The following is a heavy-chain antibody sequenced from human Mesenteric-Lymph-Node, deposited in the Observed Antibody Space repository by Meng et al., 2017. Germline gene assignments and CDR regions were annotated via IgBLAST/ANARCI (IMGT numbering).Heavy chain of an antibody. J-gene: IGHJ4*02. V-gene: IGHV3-23*01. CDR3: ASSTPARWAGGNIAGLWRY. Sequence: GESMKISCPASGFTFSSYAMSWVRQAPGEGLEWGPAISGSGGSTYYADSVKGRFTISRDNSKNTLYLQMNSLRAEDTAVYYCASSTPARWAGGNIAGLWRYWGQGTLVTVSS. CDR1: GFTFSSYA. D-gene: IGHD4/OR15-4a*01. CDR2: ISGSGGST.